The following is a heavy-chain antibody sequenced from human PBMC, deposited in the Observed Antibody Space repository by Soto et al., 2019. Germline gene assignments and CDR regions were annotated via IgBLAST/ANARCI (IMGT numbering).Heavy chain of an antibody. CDR2: ISSDGSST. CDR1: GFTFSTYW. V-gene: IGHV3-74*01. J-gene: IGHJ6*03. D-gene: IGHD1-1*01. Sequence: EVQLVESGGDLVQPGGSLRLSCAASGFTFSTYWMHWVRQAPGKGLVWVSRISSDGSSTLYADSVKGRFTVSRDNTNNTLYLQMNRLRVEETAVYYCARVQTTSAVDNWKYYYYMDVWGKGSTVTVTS. CDR3: ARVQTTSAVDNWKYYYYMDV.